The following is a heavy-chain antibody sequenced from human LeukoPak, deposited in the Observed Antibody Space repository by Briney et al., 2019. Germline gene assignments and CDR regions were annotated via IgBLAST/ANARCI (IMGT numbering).Heavy chain of an antibody. J-gene: IGHJ4*02. CDR2: INPNSGAT. CDR1: GYTFTVYF. Sequence: ASVKVSCKASGYTFTVYFIHWVRQAPGQGLEWMGRINPNSGATDCAQKFQGRVTMTRDTSISTAYMELSSLKSDDTAVYYCAKIGSSHDFDYWGQGTLITVSS. V-gene: IGHV1-2*06. CDR3: AKIGSSHDFDY. D-gene: IGHD1-26*01.